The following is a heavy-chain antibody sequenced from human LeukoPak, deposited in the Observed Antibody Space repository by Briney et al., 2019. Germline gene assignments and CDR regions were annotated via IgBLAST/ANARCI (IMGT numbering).Heavy chain of an antibody. V-gene: IGHV4-39*01. CDR3: ARLIVGATIVDY. Sequence: PSETLSLTCTVSGGSISSSSYYWGWIRQPPGKGLEWIGSIYYSGSTYYNPSLKSRVTISVDTSKNQFSLKLSSVTAADTAVYYCARLIVGATIVDYWGQGTLVTVSS. J-gene: IGHJ4*02. CDR2: IYYSGST. D-gene: IGHD1-26*01. CDR1: GGSISSSSYY.